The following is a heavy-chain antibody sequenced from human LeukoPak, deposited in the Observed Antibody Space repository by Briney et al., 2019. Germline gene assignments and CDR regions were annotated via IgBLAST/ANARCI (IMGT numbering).Heavy chain of an antibody. CDR1: GYTFTSYC. Sequence: ASVKVSYKASGYTFTSYCMHWVRQAPGQGLEGMGIINPSGGSTSYAQKFQGRVTMTRDMSTSTVYMELSSLRSEDTAVYYCARDLVGALLFDYWGQGTLVTVSS. D-gene: IGHD1-26*01. V-gene: IGHV1-46*01. CDR3: ARDLVGALLFDY. J-gene: IGHJ4*02. CDR2: INPSGGST.